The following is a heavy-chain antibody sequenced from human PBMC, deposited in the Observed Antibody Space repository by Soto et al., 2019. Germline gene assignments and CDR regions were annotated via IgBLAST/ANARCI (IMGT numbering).Heavy chain of an antibody. CDR1: GGSFSGYY. V-gene: IGHV4-34*01. J-gene: IGHJ6*03. D-gene: IGHD3-3*01. Sequence: SETLSLTCAVYGGSFSGYYWSWIRQPPGKGLEWIGEINHSGSTNYNPSLKSRVTISVDTSKNQFSLKLSSVTAADTAVYYCARGRSVDFWSGYYPHYYYYYMDVWGKGTTVTVSS. CDR3: ARGRSVDFWSGYYPHYYYYYMDV. CDR2: INHSGST.